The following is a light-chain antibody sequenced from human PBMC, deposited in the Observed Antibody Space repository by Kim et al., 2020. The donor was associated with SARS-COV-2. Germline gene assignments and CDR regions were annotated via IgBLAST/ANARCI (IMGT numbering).Light chain of an antibody. Sequence: VSGSPGQSIILSCTGTSSDVGSYNLVSWYQQRPGKAPKLMIYEVSKRPSGVSNRFSGSKSGNTASLTISGLQAEDAADYYCCSYVVFGGGTQLTVL. V-gene: IGLV2-23*02. J-gene: IGLJ2*01. CDR2: EVS. CDR1: SSDVGSYNL. CDR3: CSYVV.